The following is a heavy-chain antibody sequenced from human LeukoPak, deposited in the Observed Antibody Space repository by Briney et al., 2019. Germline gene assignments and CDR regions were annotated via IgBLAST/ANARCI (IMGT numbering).Heavy chain of an antibody. CDR1: GGTFCIYA. D-gene: IGHD3-9*01. CDR3: ARGLRYLYWFLSCEH. CDR2: IIPIFGTA. Sequence: GASVKVCLTASGGTFCIYAISTVRQAPGQGLEWMGGIIPIFGTANYAQKFQGRVTITADESTSTAYMELSSLRSEDTAVYYCARGLRYLYWFLSCEHWGEGPVVSVSS. J-gene: IGHJ1*01. V-gene: IGHV1-69*13.